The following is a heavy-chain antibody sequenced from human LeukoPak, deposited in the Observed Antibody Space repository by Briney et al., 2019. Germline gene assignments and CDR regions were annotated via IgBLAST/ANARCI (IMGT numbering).Heavy chain of an antibody. D-gene: IGHD1-1*01. CDR2: ISSSSSYI. CDR3: ARMLVPSGTSSYFDY. J-gene: IGHJ4*02. CDR1: GFTFSSYS. Sequence: GGSLRLSCAASGFTFSSYSMNWVRQAPGKGLEWVSSISSSSSYIYYADSVKGRFTISRDNAKNSLYLQMNSLRAEDTAVYYCARMLVPSGTSSYFDYWGQGTLVTVSS. V-gene: IGHV3-21*01.